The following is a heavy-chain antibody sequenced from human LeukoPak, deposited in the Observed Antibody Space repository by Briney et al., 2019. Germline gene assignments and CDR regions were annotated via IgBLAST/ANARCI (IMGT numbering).Heavy chain of an antibody. D-gene: IGHD6-13*01. Sequence: PSETLSLTCAVSGGSISSSNWWNWVRQTPGKGLEWIGEIYHRGNTHYNPSLKSRVTISVDTSKNQFSLRLSSVTAADTAVYYCARVTGYVMEDYFDYWGQGTLVTVSS. CDR2: IYHRGNT. CDR3: ARVTGYVMEDYFDY. CDR1: GGSISSSNW. J-gene: IGHJ4*02. V-gene: IGHV4-4*02.